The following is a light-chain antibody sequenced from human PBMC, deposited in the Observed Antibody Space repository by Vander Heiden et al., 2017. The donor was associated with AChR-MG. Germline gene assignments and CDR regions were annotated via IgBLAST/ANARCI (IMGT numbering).Light chain of an antibody. CDR3: QAWDTRSNWV. CDR1: KLGNKY. Sequence: SYELTQPPSVSVSSGQTASITCSADKLGNKYICWYQQKPGQSPVLLIYQNNKRPSGIPERFSGSNSGNTATLTVSGTQSVDEADYFCQAWDTRSNWVFGGGTTLTVL. CDR2: QNN. V-gene: IGLV3-1*01. J-gene: IGLJ3*02.